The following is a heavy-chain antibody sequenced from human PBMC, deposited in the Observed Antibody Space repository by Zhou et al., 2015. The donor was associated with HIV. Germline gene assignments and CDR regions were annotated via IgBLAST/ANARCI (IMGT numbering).Heavy chain of an antibody. CDR3: ARVGGEYATPAKPYDY. J-gene: IGHJ4*02. D-gene: IGHD3-16*01. V-gene: IGHV1-69*01. Sequence: QVQLVQSGAEVKKPGSSVKVSCKASGGTFNNYDISWVRQGPGQGLEWMGGIIPVFGTANYAQKFQGRVTITADESTRTVYMELSRLRSEDTAVYYCARVGGEYATPAKPYDYWGQGTLVTVSS. CDR1: GGTFNNYD. CDR2: IIPVFGTA.